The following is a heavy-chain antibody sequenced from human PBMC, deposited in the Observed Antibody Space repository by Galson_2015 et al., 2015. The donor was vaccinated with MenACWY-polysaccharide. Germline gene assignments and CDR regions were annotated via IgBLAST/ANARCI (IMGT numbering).Heavy chain of an antibody. Sequence: SETLSLTCAVYGGSFSGYYWSWIRQPPGKGLEWIGEINHIGSTNYNPSLKSRVTISVDTSKSQFSLKLSSVTAADTAVYYCARTHGGYYFDYWGQGTLVTVSS. CDR2: INHIGST. J-gene: IGHJ4*02. V-gene: IGHV4-34*01. CDR3: ARTHGGYYFDY. D-gene: IGHD3-16*01. CDR1: GGSFSGYY.